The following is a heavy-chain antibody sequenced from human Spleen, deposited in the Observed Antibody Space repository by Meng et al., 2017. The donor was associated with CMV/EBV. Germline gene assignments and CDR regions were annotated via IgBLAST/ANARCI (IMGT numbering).Heavy chain of an antibody. CDR3: TKNYYDSSGYYPPPDY. CDR2: ISSSSIYI. D-gene: IGHD3-22*01. CDR1: FTLGRCG. Sequence: FTLGRCGMNWVRQAPGKGVEWVSSISSSSIYIYYADSVKGRFTISRDNAKNSLFLQMDNLRAEDTAVYFCTKNYYDSSGYYPPPDYWGQGTLVTVSS. V-gene: IGHV3-21*01. J-gene: IGHJ4*02.